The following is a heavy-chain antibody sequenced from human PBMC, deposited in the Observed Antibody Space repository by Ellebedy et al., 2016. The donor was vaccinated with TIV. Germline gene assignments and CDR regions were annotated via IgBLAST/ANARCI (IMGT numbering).Heavy chain of an antibody. CDR3: ARPPIVGGTVAFDY. Sequence: MPGGSLRLSCTVSGDSISSNSYYWGWIRQLPGKGLEWIGSIYYSGSTYYNPSLKSRVTISVDTSKNQFSLKLSSVTAADTAAYYCARPPIVGGTVAFDYWGQGILVTVSS. J-gene: IGHJ4*02. D-gene: IGHD1-26*01. CDR2: IYYSGST. CDR1: GDSISSNSYY. V-gene: IGHV4-39*01.